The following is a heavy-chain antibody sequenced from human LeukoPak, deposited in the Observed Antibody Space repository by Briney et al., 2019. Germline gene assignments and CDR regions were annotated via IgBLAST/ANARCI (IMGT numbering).Heavy chain of an antibody. Sequence: GGSLRLSCAASGFSFSSHGMHWVRQAPGKGLEWVAVISYDGINKYYADSVKGRFTISRDNSKNTLYLQMNSLRAEDTAVYYCARGPEGYSYGSTWGQGTLVTVSS. CDR2: ISYDGINK. V-gene: IGHV3-30*03. CDR1: GFSFSSHG. J-gene: IGHJ4*02. D-gene: IGHD5-18*01. CDR3: ARGPEGYSYGST.